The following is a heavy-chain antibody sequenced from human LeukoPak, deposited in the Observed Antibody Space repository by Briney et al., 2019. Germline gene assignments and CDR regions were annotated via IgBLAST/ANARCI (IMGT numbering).Heavy chain of an antibody. CDR2: ISYDGSNK. Sequence: GGSLRLSCAASGFTFSSYAMHWVRQAPGKGLEWVAVISYDGSNKYYADSVKGRFTISRDNSKNTLYLQMNSLRAEDTAVCYCARDPAGVYYYDSSAKSAFDIWGQGTMVTVSS. D-gene: IGHD3-22*01. CDR3: ARDPAGVYYYDSSAKSAFDI. J-gene: IGHJ3*02. CDR1: GFTFSSYA. V-gene: IGHV3-30*04.